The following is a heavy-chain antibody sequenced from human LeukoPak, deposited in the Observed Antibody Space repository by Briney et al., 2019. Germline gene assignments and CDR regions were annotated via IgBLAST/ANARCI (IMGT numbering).Heavy chain of an antibody. J-gene: IGHJ6*02. Sequence: ASVKVSCKASGYTFTSYGISWVRQAPGQGLEWMGWISAYNGNTNYAQKLQGRVTMTTDTSTSTAYMELRSLRSDDTAVYYCARDLDSGWYYYYGMDVWGQGTTVTVSS. CDR1: GYTFTSYG. D-gene: IGHD6-19*01. V-gene: IGHV1-18*01. CDR2: ISAYNGNT. CDR3: ARDLDSGWYYYYGMDV.